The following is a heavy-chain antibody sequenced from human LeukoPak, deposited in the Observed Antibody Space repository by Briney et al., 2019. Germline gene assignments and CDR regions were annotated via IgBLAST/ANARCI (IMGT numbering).Heavy chain of an antibody. CDR2: ISSSSSTI. J-gene: IGHJ4*02. D-gene: IGHD6-6*01. CDR3: ARDSYPYSSSSLSDY. V-gene: IGHV3-48*02. CDR1: GFTFSSYS. Sequence: GGSLRLSCAASGFTFSSYSMNWVRQAPGKGLEWVSYISSSSSTIYYADSVKGRFTISRDNAKNSLYLQMNSLRDEDTAVYYCARDSYPYSSSSLSDYWGPGTLVTVSS.